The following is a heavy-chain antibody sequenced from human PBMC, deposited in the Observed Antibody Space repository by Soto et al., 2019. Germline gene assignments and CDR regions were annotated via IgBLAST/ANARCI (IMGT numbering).Heavy chain of an antibody. V-gene: IGHV1-2*04. D-gene: IGHD6-13*01. J-gene: IGHJ6*02. Sequence: ASVKVSCKATGYTFTGYYMHWVRQAPGQGLEWMGWINPNSGGTNYAQKFQGWVTMTRDTSISTAYMELSRLRSDDTAVYYCAREAAAGKYYYDCGKELWCQETTLTISS. CDR2: INPNSGGT. CDR1: GYTFTGYY. CDR3: AREAAAGKYYYDCGKEL.